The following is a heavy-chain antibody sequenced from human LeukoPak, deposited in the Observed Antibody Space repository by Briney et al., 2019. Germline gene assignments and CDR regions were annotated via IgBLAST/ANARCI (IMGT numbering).Heavy chain of an antibody. Sequence: SETLSLTCAVYGGSFSGYYWSWIRQPPGKGLEWIGEINHSGSTNYNPSLKSRVTISVDTSKNQFSLKLSSVTAADTAVYYCARDLSGGISMLRGVINDWGQGTQVTVSS. D-gene: IGHD3-10*01. CDR1: GGSFSGYY. J-gene: IGHJ4*02. CDR3: ARDLSGGISMLRGVIND. CDR2: INHSGST. V-gene: IGHV4-34*01.